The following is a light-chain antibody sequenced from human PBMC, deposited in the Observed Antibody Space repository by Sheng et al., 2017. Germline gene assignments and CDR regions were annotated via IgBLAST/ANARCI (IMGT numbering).Light chain of an antibody. CDR3: QQYDNLPIT. CDR1: QDIRRY. Sequence: DIQMTQSPSSLSASVGDRVTITCQASQDIRRYLNWYQQKPGKAPKLLIYDASNLETGVPSRFSGGGSGTDFTFTISSLQPEDIATYYCQQYDNLPITFGHGTRLEIK. CDR2: DAS. J-gene: IGKJ5*01. V-gene: IGKV1-33*01.